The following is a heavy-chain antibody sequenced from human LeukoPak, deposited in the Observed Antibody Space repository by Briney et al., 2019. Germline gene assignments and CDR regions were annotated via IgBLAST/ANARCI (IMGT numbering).Heavy chain of an antibody. D-gene: IGHD1-14*01. CDR3: TRDSSEFRSLLTH. CDR1: GGTFSSYA. V-gene: IGHV1-69*13. J-gene: IGHJ1*01. CDR2: IIPVFGTA. Sequence: SVKVSCKASGGTFSSYAISWVRQAPGQGLEWMGGIIPVFGTANYAQKFQGRVTITADESTTTAYMEVSSLRSEDTAVYYCTRDSSEFRSLLTHWGQGTLVTVSS.